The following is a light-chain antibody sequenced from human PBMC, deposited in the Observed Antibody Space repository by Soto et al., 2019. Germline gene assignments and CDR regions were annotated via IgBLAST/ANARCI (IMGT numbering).Light chain of an antibody. J-gene: IGKJ2*01. CDR3: QQYNNWPPET. Sequence: EIVMTQSPAILSVSPGERATLSCRASQSVSGNLAWYQQTPGQPPRLLIYAATTRAPGVPDRFSGSGSGTVFSLTISSLQSEDFAVYYCQQYNNWPPETFGQGTKLEIK. CDR1: QSVSGN. CDR2: AAT. V-gene: IGKV3-15*01.